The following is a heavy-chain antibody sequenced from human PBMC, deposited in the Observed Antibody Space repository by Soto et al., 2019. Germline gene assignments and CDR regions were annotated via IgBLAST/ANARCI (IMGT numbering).Heavy chain of an antibody. Sequence: QVQLQQWGAGLLKPSETLSLTCAVYDGSFSGYQWSWIRQTPGKGLEWIGGINDSGNINYNPSLKSRVTILVDSPKKQISLRLSSVTAADTAVYYCARGLIMWFGELSRRGGYYYYMDVWGKGITVTVSS. V-gene: IGHV4-34*01. J-gene: IGHJ6*03. CDR2: INDSGNI. D-gene: IGHD3-10*01. CDR3: ARGLIMWFGELSRRGGYYYYMDV. CDR1: DGSFSGYQ.